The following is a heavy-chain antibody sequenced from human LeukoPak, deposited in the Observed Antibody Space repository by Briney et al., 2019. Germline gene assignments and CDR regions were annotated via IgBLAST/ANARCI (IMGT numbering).Heavy chain of an antibody. V-gene: IGHV1-24*01. D-gene: IGHD6-6*01. CDR3: ATSRPSRTFYYYYGMDV. CDR2: FDPEDGET. CDR1: GYTLTELS. Sequence: ASVKVSCKVSGYTLTELSMHWVRQAPGKGREWMGGFDPEDGETISAQKFQGRVTVTEDTSTDTAYMELSSLRSEDTAVYYCATSRPSRTFYYYYGMDVWGQGTTVTVSS. J-gene: IGHJ6*02.